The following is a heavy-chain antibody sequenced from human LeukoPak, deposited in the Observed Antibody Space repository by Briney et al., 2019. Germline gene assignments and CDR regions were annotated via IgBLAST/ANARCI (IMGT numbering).Heavy chain of an antibody. D-gene: IGHD2-15*01. CDR3: IKDQTGG. Sequence: GGSLRLSCAASGFTFSSYAMNWVRQAPGKGLEWVSSITDSGDSTFYADSVRGRFTISRDNSKNTLYLQMNSLRAEDTAVYYCIKDQTGGWGQGTLVTVSS. CDR2: ITDSGDST. V-gene: IGHV3-23*01. CDR1: GFTFSSYA. J-gene: IGHJ1*01.